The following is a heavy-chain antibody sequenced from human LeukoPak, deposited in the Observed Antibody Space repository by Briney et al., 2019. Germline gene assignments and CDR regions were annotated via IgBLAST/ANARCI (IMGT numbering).Heavy chain of an antibody. CDR1: GFAFSDYV. V-gene: IGHV3-23*01. Sequence: GGSLRLSCAASGFAFSDYVMNWVRRAPGKGLEWVSAISASGGSTYYANSVKGRVTIFRDNSKNTLYLQMNSLRADDTAVYYCAKVGYYYGSGSYCLDYWGQGTLVTVSS. CDR2: ISASGGST. CDR3: AKVGYYYGSGSYCLDY. D-gene: IGHD3-10*01. J-gene: IGHJ4*02.